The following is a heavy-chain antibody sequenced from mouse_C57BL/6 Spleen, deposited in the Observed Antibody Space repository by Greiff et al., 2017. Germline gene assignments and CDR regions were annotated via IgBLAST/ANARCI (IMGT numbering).Heavy chain of an antibody. CDR3: ARWDYGSNRYWYFDV. CDR1: GYTFTSYW. J-gene: IGHJ1*03. V-gene: IGHV1-55*01. D-gene: IGHD1-1*01. CDR2: IYPGSGST. Sequence: QVQLQQPGAELVKPGASVKMSCKASGYTFTSYWITWVKQRPGQGLEWIGDIYPGSGSTNYNEKFKSKATLTVDTSSSTAYMQLSSLTSEDSAVYYCARWDYGSNRYWYFDVWGTGTTVTVSS.